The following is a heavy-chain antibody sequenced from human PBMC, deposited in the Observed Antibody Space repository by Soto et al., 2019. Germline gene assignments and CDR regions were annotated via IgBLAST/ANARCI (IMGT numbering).Heavy chain of an antibody. J-gene: IGHJ6*03. CDR1: GYTFTSYA. CDR2: INAGNGNT. V-gene: IGHV1-3*01. CDR3: ASGAIAAAGLWTTDYYYMDV. D-gene: IGHD6-13*01. Sequence: ASVKVSCKASGYTFTSYAMHWVRQAPGQRLEWMGWINAGNGNTKYSQKFQGRVTITRDTSASTAYMELSSLRSEDTAVYYCASGAIAAAGLWTTDYYYMDVWGKGTTVTVSS.